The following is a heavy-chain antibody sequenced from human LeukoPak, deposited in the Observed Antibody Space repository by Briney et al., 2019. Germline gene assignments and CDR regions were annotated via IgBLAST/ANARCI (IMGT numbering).Heavy chain of an antibody. D-gene: IGHD2-2*02. CDR1: GFSFSGYA. CDR3: AKGSRGYTNYYFDY. CDR2: ISGSGAST. Sequence: GGSLKLSCTSSGFSFSGYAMIWVRQAPGKGLELVSTISGSGASTFYADSVRGRFITSKDIPSNIVYLQMNSLRAEDTAVYYCAKGSRGYTNYYFDYWGQGTLVTVSS. J-gene: IGHJ4*02. V-gene: IGHV3-23*01.